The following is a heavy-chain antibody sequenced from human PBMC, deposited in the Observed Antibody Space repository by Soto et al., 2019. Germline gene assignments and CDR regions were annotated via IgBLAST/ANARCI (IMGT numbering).Heavy chain of an antibody. D-gene: IGHD4-4*01. CDR2: ISYDGSNK. CDR1: GFTFSSYA. V-gene: IGHV3-30-3*01. Sequence: QVQLVESGGGVVQPGRSLRLSCAASGFTFSSYAMHWVRQAPGKGLEWVAVISYDGSNKYYTDSVKGRFTISRDNSKNKLYLHMHSLRAEDTAVYYCARPLWRDDYNWGYFDLWGRGTLVTVSS. J-gene: IGHJ2*01. CDR3: ARPLWRDDYNWGYFDL.